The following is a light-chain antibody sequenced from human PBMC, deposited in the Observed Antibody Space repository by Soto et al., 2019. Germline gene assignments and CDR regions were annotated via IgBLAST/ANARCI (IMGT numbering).Light chain of an antibody. CDR2: EVT. Sequence: QSALTQPPSASGPPGQSVTISCTGTSSDIGDYNYVSWYQQHPGKAPKLMISEVTKRPSGVPDRFSGSKSGNTASLTVSGLQAEDEADYYCTSYAGTNNLLFGGGTKLTVL. CDR3: TSYAGTNNLL. J-gene: IGLJ3*02. CDR1: SSDIGDYNY. V-gene: IGLV2-8*01.